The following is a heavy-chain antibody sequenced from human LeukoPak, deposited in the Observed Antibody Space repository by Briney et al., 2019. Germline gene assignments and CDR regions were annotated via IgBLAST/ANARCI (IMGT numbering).Heavy chain of an antibody. D-gene: IGHD2-21*02. CDR3: ARAVVVTALKYFDY. CDR1: GSTFSDYY. V-gene: IGHV3-11*06. Sequence: PGGSLRLSCAASGSTFSDYYMSWIRQAPGKGLEWVSYISSSSSYTNYADSVKGRFTISRDNAKNSLYLQMNSLRAEDTAVYYCARAVVVTALKYFDYWGQGTLVTVSS. J-gene: IGHJ4*02. CDR2: ISSSSSYT.